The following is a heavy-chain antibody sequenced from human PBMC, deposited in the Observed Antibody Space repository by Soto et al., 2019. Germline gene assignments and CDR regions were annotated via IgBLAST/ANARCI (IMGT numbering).Heavy chain of an antibody. J-gene: IGHJ6*02. D-gene: IGHD3-3*01. V-gene: IGHV5-10-1*01. CDR2: IDPRDSYS. Sequence: PGQPLRISRYASGYTFGAFWITWVLQTHGTGLEWMATIDPRDSYSNYSLSFQGQVTISADKSIGSAYLHWSTLEGSDTAIYDCARISTGFWTKTTCQYDFGMDVWGQGTAVTVSS. CDR3: ARISTGFWTKTTCQYDFGMDV. CDR1: GYTFGAFW.